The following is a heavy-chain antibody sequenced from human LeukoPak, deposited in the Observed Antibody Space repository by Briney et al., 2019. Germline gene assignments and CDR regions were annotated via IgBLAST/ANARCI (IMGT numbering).Heavy chain of an antibody. CDR3: ARGVRGYSYGSRFDY. Sequence: GGSLRLSCAASGFTFRDHYMSWIRQAPGKGLEGVAYISSSGATMYYADSVKGRFTISRDNAKNSLYLQMNSLRVEDTAVYYCARGVRGYSYGSRFDYWGQGTLVTVSS. V-gene: IGHV3-11*04. D-gene: IGHD5-18*01. CDR2: ISSSGATM. J-gene: IGHJ4*02. CDR1: GFTFRDHY.